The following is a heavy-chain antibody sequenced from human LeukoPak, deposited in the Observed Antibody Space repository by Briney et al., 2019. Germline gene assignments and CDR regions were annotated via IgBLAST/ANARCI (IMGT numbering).Heavy chain of an antibody. Sequence: GGSLRLSCAASGFTVSSNYMTWVRQAPGKGLEWVSVIYSGGTTYYADSVKGRFTISRDNSKNTLYLQMNGLRTEDTAVYYCAISNSGGYYKGLGYWGQGTLVTVSS. CDR2: IYSGGTT. CDR1: GFTVSSNY. V-gene: IGHV3-53*01. J-gene: IGHJ4*02. D-gene: IGHD1-26*01. CDR3: AISNSGGYYKGLGY.